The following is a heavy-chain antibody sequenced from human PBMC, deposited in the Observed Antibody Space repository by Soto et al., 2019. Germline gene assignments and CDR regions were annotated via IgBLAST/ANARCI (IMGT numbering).Heavy chain of an antibody. CDR2: IDTDGSST. V-gene: IGHV3-74*01. CDR3: VRDDFGFGMGY. D-gene: IGHD3-3*01. Sequence: EVQLVESGGGLVQPGGSLRLSCAASGFTFSSYWMHWVRQAPGKGLVWVAHIDTDGSSTSYADSVKGRFTISGDNAKNTLYLHINCATAEDMAVYYCVRDDFGFGMGYLGLGSLVTVCS. CDR1: GFTFSSYW. J-gene: IGHJ4*02.